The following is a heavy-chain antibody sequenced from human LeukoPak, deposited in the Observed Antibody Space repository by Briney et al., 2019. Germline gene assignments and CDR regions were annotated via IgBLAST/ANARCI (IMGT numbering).Heavy chain of an antibody. V-gene: IGHV4-59*12. D-gene: IGHD4-17*01. Sequence: SSETLSLTCSVSGGSISSYYWSWIRQPPGKGLEWIGYIYYSGSTNYNPSLKSRVTISVDTSKNQFSLKLSSVTAADTAVYYCAREWVTTCWFDPWGQGTLVTVSS. CDR2: IYYSGST. J-gene: IGHJ5*02. CDR3: AREWVTTCWFDP. CDR1: GGSISSYY.